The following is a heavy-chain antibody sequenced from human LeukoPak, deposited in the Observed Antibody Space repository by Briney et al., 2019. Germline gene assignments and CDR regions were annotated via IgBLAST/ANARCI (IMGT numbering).Heavy chain of an antibody. CDR1: VDSFSDYY. CDR2: INHSGST. CDR3: ARVNSAVPAAPGFDY. J-gene: IGHJ4*02. D-gene: IGHD2-2*01. Sequence: PSETLSLPCAVYVDSFSDYYWRWLRDPTGKGLEWLGEINHSGSTNYNPSIKSRVTISVDTSKNQFSLKLSSVTAADTAVYYCARVNSAVPAAPGFDYWGQGTLVTVSS. V-gene: IGHV4-34*01.